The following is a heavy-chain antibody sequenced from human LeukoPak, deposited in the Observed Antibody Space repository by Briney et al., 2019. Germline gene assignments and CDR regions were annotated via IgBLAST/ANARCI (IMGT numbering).Heavy chain of an antibody. CDR1: GYSFTSYW. D-gene: IGHD3-22*01. CDR2: IYPGDSDT. J-gene: IGHJ6*02. Sequence: GESLKISCKGSGYSFTSYWIGWVRQMPGKGLEWMGIIYPGDSDTRYSPSFQGQVTISADKSISTAYLQWSSLKASDTAMYYCARHAYDSSGYYLPYYYYGMDVWGQGTTVTVSS. V-gene: IGHV5-51*01. CDR3: ARHAYDSSGYYLPYYYYGMDV.